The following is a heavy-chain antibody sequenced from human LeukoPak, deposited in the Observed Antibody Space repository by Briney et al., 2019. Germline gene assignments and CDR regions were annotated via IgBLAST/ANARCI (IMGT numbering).Heavy chain of an antibody. J-gene: IGHJ6*03. V-gene: IGHV4-34*01. CDR3: ARVRYSSGWASKYYYYMDV. Sequence: PSETLSLTCAVYGGSFSNHYWTWIRQPPGKGLEWIGEINHSGSTNYNPSLKSRVTISVDTSKNQFSLKLSSVTAADTAVYYCARVRYSSGWASKYYYYMDVWGKGTTVTVSS. D-gene: IGHD6-19*01. CDR1: GGSFSNHY. CDR2: INHSGST.